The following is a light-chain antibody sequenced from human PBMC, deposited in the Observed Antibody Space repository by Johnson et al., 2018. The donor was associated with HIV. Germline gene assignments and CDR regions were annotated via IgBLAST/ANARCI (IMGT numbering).Light chain of an antibody. J-gene: IGLJ1*01. CDR2: ENT. CDR3: GTWDTSLSAFV. V-gene: IGLV1-51*02. CDR1: SSNIGNNY. Sequence: QSVLTQPPSVSAAPGQKVTISCSGSSSNIGNNYVSWYQQLPGTAPKLLIYENTKRHSGIPDRFSGSKSGTSATLGITGLQTGDEADFYCGTWDTSLSAFVFGTGTKVTV.